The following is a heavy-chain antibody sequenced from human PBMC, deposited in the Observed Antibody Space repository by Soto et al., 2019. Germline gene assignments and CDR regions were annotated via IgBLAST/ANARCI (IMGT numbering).Heavy chain of an antibody. CDR3: ARDPCGGDCYSNWFDP. J-gene: IGHJ5*02. Sequence: ASVKVSCKASGYTFTSYGISWVRQAPGQGLEWMGWISAYNGNTNYAQKLQGRVTMTTDTSTSTAYMELRSLRSDDTAMYYCARDPCGGDCYSNWFDPWGQGTLVTVSS. V-gene: IGHV1-18*01. CDR1: GYTFTSYG. CDR2: ISAYNGNT. D-gene: IGHD2-21*02.